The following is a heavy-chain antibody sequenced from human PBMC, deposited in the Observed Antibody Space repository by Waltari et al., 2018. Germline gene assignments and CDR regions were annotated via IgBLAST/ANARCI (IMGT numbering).Heavy chain of an antibody. CDR3: ARVGDYHGSGRFGLDV. CDR2: INRDGSN. V-gene: IGHV4-34*01. J-gene: IGHJ6*02. CDR1: DGSSSGYF. Sequence: QVQLQQWGAGLLKPSETLSLTCAVYDGSSSGYFWCWIRQSPGKGLEWIGQINRDGSNIYNPSLKSRVAMSVDTLKSQISLRLTSVTAADAAVYYCARVGDYHGSGRFGLDVWGQGTRVTVSS. D-gene: IGHD3-10*01.